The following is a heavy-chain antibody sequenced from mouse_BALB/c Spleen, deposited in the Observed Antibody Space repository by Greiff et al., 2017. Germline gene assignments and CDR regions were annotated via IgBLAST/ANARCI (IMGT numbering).Heavy chain of an antibody. J-gene: IGHJ3*01. V-gene: IGHV5-17*02. CDR3: ARSHYYGSSLFAY. CDR2: ISSGSSTI. D-gene: IGHD1-1*01. Sequence: EVKLVESGGGLVQPGGSRKLSCAASGFTFSSFGMHWVRQAPEKGLEWVAYISSGSSTIYYADTVKGRFTISRDNPKNTLFLQMTSLRSEDTAMYYCARSHYYGSSLFAYWGQGTLVTVSA. CDR1: GFTFSSFG.